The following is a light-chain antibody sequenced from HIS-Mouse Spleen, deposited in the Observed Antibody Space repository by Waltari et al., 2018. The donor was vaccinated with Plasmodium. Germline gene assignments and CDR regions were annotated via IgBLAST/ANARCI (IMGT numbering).Light chain of an antibody. Sequence: SYELTQPPSVSVSPGQTASITCSGAQLGYTYACWYQQKPGQSPVLVIYPDSKRPSGIPERFPGSNSGNTATLTISGTQAMDEADYYCQAWDSSTVVFGGGTKLTVL. CDR3: QAWDSSTVV. CDR2: PDS. CDR1: QLGYTY. V-gene: IGLV3-1*01. J-gene: IGLJ2*01.